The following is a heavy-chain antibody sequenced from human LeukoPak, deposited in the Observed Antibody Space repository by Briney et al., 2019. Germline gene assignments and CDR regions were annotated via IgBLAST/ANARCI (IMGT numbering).Heavy chain of an antibody. Sequence: SETLSLTCSVSTYSISSGYYWGWIRQPPGKGLEWIGNIHHSGSVYYNPSLKSRVTVSVDLSKNQFSLNLNSVTAADTAVYYCARLHSTHSSNSWGQGTLVTVSS. CDR1: TYSISSGYY. CDR2: IHHSGSV. V-gene: IGHV4-38-2*02. CDR3: ARLHSTHSSNS. J-gene: IGHJ4*02. D-gene: IGHD6-13*01.